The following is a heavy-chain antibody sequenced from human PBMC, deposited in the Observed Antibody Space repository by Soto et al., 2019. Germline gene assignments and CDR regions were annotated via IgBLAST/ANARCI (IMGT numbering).Heavy chain of an antibody. CDR2: INPSGGST. CDR3: ARADIHYYDSSGYPDY. CDR1: GYTFTSYY. D-gene: IGHD3-22*01. V-gene: IGHV1-46*01. Sequence: ASVKVSCKASGYTFTSYYMHWVRQAPGQGLEWMGIINPSGGSTSYAQKFQGRVTMTRDTPTSTVYMELSSLRSEDTAVYYCARADIHYYDSSGYPDYWGQGTLVTVSS. J-gene: IGHJ4*02.